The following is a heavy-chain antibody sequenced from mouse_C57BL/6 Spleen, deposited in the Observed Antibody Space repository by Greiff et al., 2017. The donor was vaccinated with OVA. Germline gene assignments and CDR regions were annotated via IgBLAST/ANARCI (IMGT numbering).Heavy chain of an antibody. D-gene: IGHD2-1*01. Sequence: DVKLVESGGDLVKPGGSLKLSCAASGFTFSSYGMSWVRQTPDKRLEWVATISSGGSYTYYPDSVKGRSTISRDNAKNTLYLQMSSLKSEDTAMYYCARHGDYGNYDYYARDYWGQGTSVTVSS. J-gene: IGHJ4*01. CDR3: ARHGDYGNYDYYARDY. V-gene: IGHV5-6*02. CDR2: ISSGGSYT. CDR1: GFTFSSYG.